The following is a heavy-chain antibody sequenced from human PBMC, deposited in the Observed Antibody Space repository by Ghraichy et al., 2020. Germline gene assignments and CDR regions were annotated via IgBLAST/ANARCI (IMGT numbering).Heavy chain of an antibody. CDR3: ARHPLYYDVLGGAFDI. Sequence: SQTLSLTCVVSGGSINNYYWSWSRQPPGKGLEWIGYIYYRGGTNYNPSLKSRVTISVDTSKNQFSLEVSSVTAADTAVYYCARHPLYYDVLGGAFDIWGQGTLVTVSS. J-gene: IGHJ3*02. V-gene: IGHV4-59*01. D-gene: IGHD3-9*01. CDR1: GGSINNYY. CDR2: IYYRGGT.